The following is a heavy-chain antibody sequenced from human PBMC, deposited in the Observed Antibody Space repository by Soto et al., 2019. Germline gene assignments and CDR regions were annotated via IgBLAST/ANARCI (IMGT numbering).Heavy chain of an antibody. J-gene: IGHJ6*02. Sequence: QIQLMQSGAEVKKPGDSVKVSFKASGYTFTSYGIHWVSQAPGQRLEWTGWINAGNGNTKYSEKFQGRVTITRDTSASTAYLELSSLRSEDTAVYYCARDPNDSSAYYHHYYYGMDVWGQGTTVTVSS. CDR3: ARDPNDSSAYYHHYYYGMDV. CDR1: GYTFTSYG. CDR2: INAGNGNT. D-gene: IGHD3-22*01. V-gene: IGHV1-3*01.